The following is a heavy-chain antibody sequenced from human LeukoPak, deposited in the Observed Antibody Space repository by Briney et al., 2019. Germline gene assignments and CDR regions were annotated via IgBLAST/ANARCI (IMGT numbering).Heavy chain of an antibody. CDR1: GFIFSNYA. J-gene: IGHJ4*02. Sequence: GGSLRLSCVASGFIFSNYAMNWVRQAPGKGLEWVAVISSDGTIKYYADSVRGRFIISRDNSRNTLYLQMNSLRAEDTAVYYCAKDDGWVQYANWGQGTLVTVSS. CDR3: AKDDGWVQYAN. V-gene: IGHV3-30*04. D-gene: IGHD5-24*01. CDR2: ISSDGTIK.